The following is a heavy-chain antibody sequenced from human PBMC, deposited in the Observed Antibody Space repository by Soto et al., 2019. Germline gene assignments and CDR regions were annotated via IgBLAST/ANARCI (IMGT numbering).Heavy chain of an antibody. V-gene: IGHV4-30-4*08. D-gene: IGHD1-26*01. J-gene: IGHJ4*02. Sequence: SETLSLTCTVSGGSISSGGYYWSWIRQHPGKGLEWIGYIYYSGSTYYNPSLKSRVTISVDTSKNQFSLKLSSVTAADTAVYYCSAGATISWFDYWGQGTLVTVSS. CDR1: GGSISSGGYY. CDR3: SAGATISWFDY. CDR2: IYYSGST.